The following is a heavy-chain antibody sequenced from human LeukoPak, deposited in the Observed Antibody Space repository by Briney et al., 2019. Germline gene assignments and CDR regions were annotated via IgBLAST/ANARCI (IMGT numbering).Heavy chain of an antibody. Sequence: SVKVSSKASGGTFSSYAISWVRQAPGQGLEWMGRIIPILGIANYAQKFQGRVTITADKSTSTAYMELSSLGSEDTAVYYCARRGSYSLSWFDPWGQGTLVTVSS. V-gene: IGHV1-69*04. CDR3: ARRGSYSLSWFDP. J-gene: IGHJ5*02. CDR1: GGTFSSYA. CDR2: IIPILGIA. D-gene: IGHD1-26*01.